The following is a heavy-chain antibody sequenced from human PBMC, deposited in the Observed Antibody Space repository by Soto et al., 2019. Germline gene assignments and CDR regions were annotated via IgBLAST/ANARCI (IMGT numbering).Heavy chain of an antibody. V-gene: IGHV1-69*01. CDR2: IIPYYNTL. D-gene: IGHD6-13*01. Sequence: QAQVVQSGAEVRKPGSSVKLSCKASEGTFNSYAIAWVRQAPGQGLEWMGGIIPYYNTLNYAQKFQDRVTITADDSTSPVYMELSSLRSDDTAVYFCASGASRWYPYGFDSWAQGTLVTVSS. CDR1: EGTFNSYA. J-gene: IGHJ4*02. CDR3: ASGASRWYPYGFDS.